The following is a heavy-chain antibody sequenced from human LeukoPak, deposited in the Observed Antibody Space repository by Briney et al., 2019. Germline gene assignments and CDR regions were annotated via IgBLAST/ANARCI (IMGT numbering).Heavy chain of an antibody. V-gene: IGHV3-53*01. Sequence: PGGSLRLSCAASGFTVSSNYRSWVRQAPGKGLEWVSDIYSGGSTYSADSVKGRFTISRDNSKNTLYLQRNDHRAEDTAAYYCARDSLGTNHIDYYGQGALVTVSS. CDR1: GFTVSSNY. CDR2: IYSGGST. J-gene: IGHJ4*02. CDR3: ARDSLGTNHIDY. D-gene: IGHD2-8*01.